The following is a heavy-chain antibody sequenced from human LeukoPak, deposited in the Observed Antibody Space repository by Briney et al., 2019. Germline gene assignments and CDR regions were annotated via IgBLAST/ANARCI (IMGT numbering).Heavy chain of an antibody. V-gene: IGHV3-7*01. Sequence: PGGSLRLSCAASGFTFSSFWMIWVRQAPGKGLEWVANIKEDGSEKYYVDSVRGRFTISRDNTKNLLYLQMSSLRAEDTAVYYCATDRGWRTSGYYLYYFEYWGQGTLVTFSS. CDR2: IKEDGSEK. CDR1: GFTFSSFW. D-gene: IGHD3-3*01. J-gene: IGHJ4*02. CDR3: ATDRGWRTSGYYLYYFEY.